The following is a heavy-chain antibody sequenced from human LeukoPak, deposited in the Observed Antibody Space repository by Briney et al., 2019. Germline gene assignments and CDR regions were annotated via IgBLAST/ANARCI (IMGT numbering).Heavy chain of an antibody. V-gene: IGHV4-39*01. CDR1: GGSISSSSYY. CDR3: ARSGGPGILDY. CDR2: IYYSGST. Sequence: SETLSLTCTVSGGSISSSSYYWGWIRQPPGKGLEWIGSIYYSGSTYYNPSLKSRVTISVDTSKNQFSLKLSPVTAADTAVYYCARSGGPGILDYWGQGTLVTVSS. J-gene: IGHJ4*02. D-gene: IGHD2-21*01.